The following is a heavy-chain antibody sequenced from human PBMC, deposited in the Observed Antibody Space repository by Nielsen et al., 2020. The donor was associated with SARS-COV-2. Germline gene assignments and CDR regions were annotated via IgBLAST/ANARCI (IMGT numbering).Heavy chain of an antibody. J-gene: IGHJ3*02. CDR3: AKDDYGDDDAFDI. CDR1: GFTFSSYA. D-gene: IGHD4-17*01. V-gene: IGHV3-23*01. CDR2: ISGSGGST. Sequence: GESLKISCAASGFTFSSYAMTWVRQAPGKGLEWVSAISGSGGSTSYADSVKGRFTISRDKSKKTLYLQMNSLRAEDTAVYYCAKDDYGDDDAFDIWGQGTMVTVSS.